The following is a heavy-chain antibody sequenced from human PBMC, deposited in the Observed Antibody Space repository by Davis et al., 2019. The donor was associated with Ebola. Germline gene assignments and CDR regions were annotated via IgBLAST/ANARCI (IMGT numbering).Heavy chain of an antibody. CDR2: VRSKAESYAT. V-gene: IGHV3-73*01. Sequence: PGGSLRLSCAASGFSFSGAAMHWVRQASGQGLEWVGRVRSKAESYATAYAASVKGRFTISRDDSKNTAYLQMNSLKTEDTAVYYCSSWVAAADKDYWGQGTLVTVSS. J-gene: IGHJ4*02. D-gene: IGHD6-13*01. CDR3: SSWVAAADKDY. CDR1: GFSFSGAA.